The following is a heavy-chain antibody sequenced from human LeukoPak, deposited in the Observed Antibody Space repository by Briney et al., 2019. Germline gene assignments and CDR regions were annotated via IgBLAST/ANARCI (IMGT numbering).Heavy chain of an antibody. CDR1: GFTFGDYA. V-gene: IGHV3-49*04. Sequence: GGSLRLSCTASGFTFGDYAMSWVRQAPGKGLEWVGFIRSKAYGGTTEYAASVKGRFTISRDDSKSIAYLQMNSLKTEDTAVYYCTRVEEEWIQLWFVYWGQGTLVTVSS. J-gene: IGHJ4*02. CDR2: IRSKAYGGTT. CDR3: TRVEEEWIQLWFVY. D-gene: IGHD5-18*01.